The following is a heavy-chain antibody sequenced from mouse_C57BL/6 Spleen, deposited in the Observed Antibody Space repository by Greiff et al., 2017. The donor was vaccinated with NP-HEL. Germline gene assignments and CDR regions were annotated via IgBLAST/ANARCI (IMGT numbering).Heavy chain of an antibody. J-gene: IGHJ1*03. CDR3: ARWGYDVDWYFDV. D-gene: IGHD2-2*01. CDR2: IDPSDSYT. V-gene: IGHV1-69*01. CDR1: GYTFTSYW. Sequence: VQLQQPGAELVMPGASVKLSCKASGYTFTSYWMHWVKQRPGQGLEWIGEIDPSDSYTNYNQKFKGKSTLTVDKSSSTAYMQLSSLTSEDSAVYYCARWGYDVDWYFDVWGTGTTVTVSS.